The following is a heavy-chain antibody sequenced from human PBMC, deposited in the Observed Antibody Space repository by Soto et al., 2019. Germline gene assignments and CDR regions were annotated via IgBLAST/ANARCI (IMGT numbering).Heavy chain of an antibody. J-gene: IGHJ6*02. Sequence: QLQLQESGPGLVKPSETLSLTCTVSGGSISSSSYYWGWIRQPPGKGLEWIGSIYYSGSTYYNPSLTSRVTISVDTSKNQFSLKLSSVTAADTAVYYCAGIAARPLIPYYGMDVWGQGTTVTVSS. D-gene: IGHD6-6*01. CDR2: IYYSGST. V-gene: IGHV4-39*01. CDR3: AGIAARPLIPYYGMDV. CDR1: GGSISSSSYY.